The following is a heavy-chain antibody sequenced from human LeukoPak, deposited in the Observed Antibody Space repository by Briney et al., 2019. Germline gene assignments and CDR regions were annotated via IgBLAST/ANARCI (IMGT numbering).Heavy chain of an antibody. V-gene: IGHV1-2*02. CDR1: GYTFTGYY. D-gene: IGHD1-26*01. CDR3: ARVREATPIVYAFDT. Sequence: ASVKVSCKASGYTFTGYYMHWVRQAPGQGLEWMGWINPNSGGTNYAQKFQGRVTMTRDTPISTAYMELSRLRSDDTAVYYCARVREATPIVYAFDTWGQGTMVTVSS. CDR2: INPNSGGT. J-gene: IGHJ3*02.